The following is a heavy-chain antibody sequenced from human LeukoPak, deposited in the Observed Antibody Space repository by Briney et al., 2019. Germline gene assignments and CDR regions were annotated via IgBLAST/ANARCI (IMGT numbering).Heavy chain of an antibody. Sequence: GGSLTLSCAVSGFTVSSNYMSWVRQAPGKGLEWVSVIYSGGSTHYADSVKGRFTLSRHNSKNPLYLQMMSLRGEDTAVYYCARDSMSDSSGYYRYFQHWGQGTLVTVSS. CDR3: ARDSMSDSSGYYRYFQH. CDR2: IYSGGST. CDR1: GFTVSSNY. D-gene: IGHD3-22*01. J-gene: IGHJ1*01. V-gene: IGHV3-53*04.